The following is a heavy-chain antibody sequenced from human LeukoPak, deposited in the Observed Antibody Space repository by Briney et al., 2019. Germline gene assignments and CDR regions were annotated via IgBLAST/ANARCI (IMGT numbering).Heavy chain of an antibody. CDR2: VRIGGTGPDK. D-gene: IGHD6-13*01. Sequence: GGSLRLSCAASGFTFTSYNMHWVRQAPGKGLEWVAFVRIGGTGPDKSYADSVKGRFTISRDNSKNTVHLQMNSLRSEDTAVYYCARGRWQQLFRRNYFDYWGQGTLVTVSS. V-gene: IGHV3-30*02. J-gene: IGHJ4*02. CDR1: GFTFTSYN. CDR3: ARGRWQQLFRRNYFDY.